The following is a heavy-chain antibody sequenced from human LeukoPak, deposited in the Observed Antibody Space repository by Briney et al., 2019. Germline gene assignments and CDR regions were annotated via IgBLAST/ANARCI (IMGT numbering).Heavy chain of an antibody. V-gene: IGHV1-69*04. CDR2: IIPILGIA. D-gene: IGHD6-19*01. J-gene: IGHJ4*02. CDR3: AREEDSSGWYYFDY. Sequence: SVKVSCKASGGTFSSYAISWVRQAPGQGLEWMGRIIPILGIANYAQKFQGRVTITADKSTSTAYMELSSLRSEDTAVYYCAREEDSSGWYYFDYWGQGTPVTVSS. CDR1: GGTFSSYA.